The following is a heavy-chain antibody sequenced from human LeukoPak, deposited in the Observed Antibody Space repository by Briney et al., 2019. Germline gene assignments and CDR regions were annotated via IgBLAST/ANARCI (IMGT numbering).Heavy chain of an antibody. V-gene: IGHV3-21*04. CDR2: ISSSSSYI. J-gene: IGHJ4*02. CDR1: GFTFSSYS. Sequence: GGSLRLSCAGSGFTFSSYSMNWVRQAPGKGLEWVSSISSSSSYIYYADSVKGRFTISRDNARNSLYLQMNNLRVEDTAVYYCAKGVYSGGGYDYWGQGTLVTVSS. D-gene: IGHD1-26*01. CDR3: AKGVYSGGGYDY.